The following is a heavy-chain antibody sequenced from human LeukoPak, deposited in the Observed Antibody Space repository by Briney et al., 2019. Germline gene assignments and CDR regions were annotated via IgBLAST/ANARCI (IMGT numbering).Heavy chain of an antibody. V-gene: IGHV3-30-3*01. CDR2: ISNDGINK. D-gene: IGHD1-26*01. Sequence: PGRSLRLSCAASGFTSSNYALHWVRQAPGKGLEWVAVISNDGINKYYADSVKGRFSISRDNSRNTLYLQMNSLRGEDTAVYYCARADVIVGATFPFDYWGQGTLVTVSS. CDR3: ARADVIVGATFPFDY. CDR1: GFTSSNYA. J-gene: IGHJ4*02.